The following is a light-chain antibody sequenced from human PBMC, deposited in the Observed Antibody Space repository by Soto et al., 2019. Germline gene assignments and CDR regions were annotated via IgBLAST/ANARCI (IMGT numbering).Light chain of an antibody. CDR1: SSDVGGYNY. CDR3: SSYTSSSTYV. V-gene: IGLV2-14*01. CDR2: EVS. J-gene: IGLJ1*01. Sequence: QSALTQPASVSGSPGQSITISCTGTSSDVGGYNYVSWYQQHPGKAPKLMIYEVSNRPSGVSNRFSGSKSGNTAPLTISGLQAEDEADYYCSSYTSSSTYVFGTGTRSPS.